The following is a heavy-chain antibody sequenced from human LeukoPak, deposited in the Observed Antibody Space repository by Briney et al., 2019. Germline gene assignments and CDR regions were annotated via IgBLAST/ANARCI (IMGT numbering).Heavy chain of an antibody. CDR3: ARLLGSSGY. J-gene: IGHJ4*02. CDR1: GFTFSSYG. V-gene: IGHV3-30*03. Sequence: GGSLRLSCAASGFTFSSYGMHWVRQAPGKGLEWVAVISYDGSNKYYADSVKGRFTISRDNSKNTLYLQMNSLRADDTAVYYCARLLGSSGYWGQGTLVTVSS. D-gene: IGHD3-22*01. CDR2: ISYDGSNK.